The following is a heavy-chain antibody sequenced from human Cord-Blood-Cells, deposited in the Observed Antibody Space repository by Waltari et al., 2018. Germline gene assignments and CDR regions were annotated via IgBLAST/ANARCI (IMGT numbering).Heavy chain of an antibody. CDR3: ARDRRTADAFDI. CDR1: GFTFRSFW. CDR2: INSDGSST. D-gene: IGHD2-21*02. Sequence: EVQLVESGGGLVQPGGSLRLSCAACGFTFRSFWMYWVRQAPGKGRVWVSRINSDGSSTSYADSVKGRLTISRDNAKNTLYLQMNSLRAEDTAVYYCARDRRTADAFDIWGQGTMVTVSS. J-gene: IGHJ3*02. V-gene: IGHV3-74*01.